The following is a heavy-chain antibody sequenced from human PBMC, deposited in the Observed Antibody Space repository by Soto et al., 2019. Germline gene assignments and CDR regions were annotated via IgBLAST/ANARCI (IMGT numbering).Heavy chain of an antibody. J-gene: IGHJ4*02. D-gene: IGHD6-6*01. CDR2: IYYSGST. CDR3: ARHEAARSHFDY. CDR1: GGSISSSSYY. V-gene: IGHV4-39*01. Sequence: SETLSLTCTVSGGSISSSSYYWGWIRQPPGKGLEWIGSIYYSGSTYYNPSLKSRVTISVDTSKNQFSLKLSSVTAADTAVYYCARHEAARSHFDYWGQGTLVTVSS.